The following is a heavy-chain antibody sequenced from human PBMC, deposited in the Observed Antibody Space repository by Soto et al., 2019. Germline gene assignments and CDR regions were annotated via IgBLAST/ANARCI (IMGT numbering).Heavy chain of an antibody. V-gene: IGHV3-30*18. D-gene: IGHD5-18*01. J-gene: IGHJ6*02. CDR1: GFTFSSYG. Sequence: LRLSFAASGFTFSSYGIHWVRQAPGKGLEWVALISYDGTDKYYADSVKGRFTISRDNSKNTLYLQMSSLGPEDTAVYYCVKERYAQLWLEDYGMDVWGQGTTVTVSS. CDR3: VKERYAQLWLEDYGMDV. CDR2: ISYDGTDK.